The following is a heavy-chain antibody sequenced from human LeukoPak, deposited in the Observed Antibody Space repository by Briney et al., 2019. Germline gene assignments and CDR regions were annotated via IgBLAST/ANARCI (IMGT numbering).Heavy chain of an antibody. CDR1: GGSVYSGTYY. J-gene: IGHJ4*02. D-gene: IGHD5-12*01. Sequence: SETLSLTCIVSGGSVYSGTYYWSWVRQPPGKGLEWIGYVYYSGSTNYNPSLKSRVTISVDTSKNQFSLKLSSVTAADTAVYYCARWIRDSGYDWVFDYWGQGTLVTVSS. CDR2: VYYSGST. V-gene: IGHV4-61*01. CDR3: ARWIRDSGYDWVFDY.